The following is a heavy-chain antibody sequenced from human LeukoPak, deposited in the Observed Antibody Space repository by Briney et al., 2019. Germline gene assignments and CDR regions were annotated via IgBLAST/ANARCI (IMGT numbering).Heavy chain of an antibody. CDR3: ARDSGYCSDGSCYSSFVTD. CDR2: IIPIFGTA. D-gene: IGHD2-15*01. Sequence: GASVKVSCKASGGTFSSYAISWVRQAPGQGLEWMGGIIPIFGTANYAQKFQGRVTMTRDTSTSTVYMELSSLRSEDTAVYYCARDSGYCSDGSCYSSFVTDWGQGTLVTVSS. J-gene: IGHJ4*02. CDR1: GGTFSSYA. V-gene: IGHV1-69*05.